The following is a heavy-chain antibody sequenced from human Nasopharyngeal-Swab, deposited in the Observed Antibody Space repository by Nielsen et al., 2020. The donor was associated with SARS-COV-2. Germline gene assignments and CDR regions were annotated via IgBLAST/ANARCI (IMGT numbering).Heavy chain of an antibody. CDR3: AREGSSSMALDY. D-gene: IGHD6-6*01. CDR1: GGSISSGGYS. Sequence: SETLSLTCAASGGSISSGGYSWSWIRQPPGKGLEWIGYIYYSGSTYYNPSLKSRVTISVDTSKNQFSLKLSSVTAADTAVYYCAREGSSSMALDYWGQGTLVTVSS. CDR2: IYYSGST. J-gene: IGHJ4*02. V-gene: IGHV4-30-4*07.